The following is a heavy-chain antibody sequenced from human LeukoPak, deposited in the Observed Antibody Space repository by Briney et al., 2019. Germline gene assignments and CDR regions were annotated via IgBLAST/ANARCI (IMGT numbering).Heavy chain of an antibody. V-gene: IGHV3-48*04. CDR2: ISSSSSTI. Sequence: PGGSLRLSCAASGFTFSSYSMNWVRQAPGKGLEWVSYISSSSSTIYYADSVKGRFTISRDNAKNSLYLQMNSLRAEDTALYYCAKDMRGQWLGLFDYWGQGTLVTVSS. J-gene: IGHJ4*02. D-gene: IGHD6-19*01. CDR1: GFTFSSYS. CDR3: AKDMRGQWLGLFDY.